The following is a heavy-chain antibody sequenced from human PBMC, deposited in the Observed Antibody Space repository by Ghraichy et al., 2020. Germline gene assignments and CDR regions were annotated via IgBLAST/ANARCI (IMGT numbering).Heavy chain of an antibody. Sequence: RGSLRLSCAASGFTLSNYWMHWVRQWPGKGLVWVSRISTDGTTTKYADSVKGRFTISRDNAGNTLYLQMNSLRAEDTAVYYCARFFPLPSGKGGMDVWGQGTTVTVSS. V-gene: IGHV3-74*03. D-gene: IGHD4-23*01. CDR3: ARFFPLPSGKGGMDV. CDR2: ISTDGTTT. CDR1: GFTLSNYW. J-gene: IGHJ6*02.